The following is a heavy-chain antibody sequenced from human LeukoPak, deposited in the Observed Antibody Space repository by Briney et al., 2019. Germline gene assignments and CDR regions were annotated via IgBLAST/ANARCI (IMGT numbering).Heavy chain of an antibody. V-gene: IGHV3-15*07. D-gene: IGHD3-10*01. CDR1: GLTVTNAW. J-gene: IGHJ4*02. Sequence: GGSLRLSCSASGLTVTNAWMNWVRQAPGEGLDWVGRIASKTDGGATDYAAPVKGRLTISRDDSKNTLNLQMNSLKTEDTAVYYCTTGIRGDWGQGTLVTVSS. CDR2: IASKTDGGAT. CDR3: TTGIRGD.